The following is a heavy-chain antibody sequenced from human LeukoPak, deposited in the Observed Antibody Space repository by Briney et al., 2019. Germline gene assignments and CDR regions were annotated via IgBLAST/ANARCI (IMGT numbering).Heavy chain of an antibody. CDR3: AKAPGFGELSPFDY. CDR2: IYSGGST. V-gene: IGHV3-66*01. CDR1: GFTVSSNY. J-gene: IGHJ4*02. D-gene: IGHD3-10*01. Sequence: GGSLRLSCAASGFTVSSNYMSWVRQAPGKGLEWVSVIYSGGSTYYADSVKGRFTISRDNSKNTLYLQMNSLRAEDTAVYYCAKAPGFGELSPFDYWGQGTLVTVSS.